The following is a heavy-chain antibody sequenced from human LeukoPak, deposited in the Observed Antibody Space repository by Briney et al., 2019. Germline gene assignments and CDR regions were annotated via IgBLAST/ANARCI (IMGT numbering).Heavy chain of an antibody. D-gene: IGHD2-2*01. CDR1: GYTFTSYG. CDR3: ARDLDIVVVIAALRHYGLDV. J-gene: IGHJ6*02. V-gene: IGHV1-18*01. CDR2: ISPYNGNT. Sequence: GASVKVSCKASGYTFTSYGISWVRQAPGQGLEWMGWISPYNGNTNYAQRFQVRVTMTTETSTSTAYMELRSLRSDDTAVYYCARDLDIVVVIAALRHYGLDVWGQGTTVTVSS.